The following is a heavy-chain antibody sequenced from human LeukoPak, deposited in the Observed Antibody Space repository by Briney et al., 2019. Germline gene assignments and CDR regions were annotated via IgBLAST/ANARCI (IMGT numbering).Heavy chain of an antibody. Sequence: ASVKVSCKASGYTFTSYDMHWVRQAPGQGLEWMGIINPSGGSTSYAQKFQGRVTMTRDTSTSTVYMELSSLRSEDTAVYYCARDDIAVAGYDYWGQGTLVTVSS. D-gene: IGHD6-19*01. V-gene: IGHV1-46*01. CDR1: GYTFTSYD. CDR3: ARDDIAVAGYDY. J-gene: IGHJ4*02. CDR2: INPSGGST.